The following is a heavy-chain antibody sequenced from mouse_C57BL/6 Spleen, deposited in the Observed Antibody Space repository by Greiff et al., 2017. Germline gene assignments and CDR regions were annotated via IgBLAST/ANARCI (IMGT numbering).Heavy chain of an antibody. Sequence: QVQLQQPGAELVKPGASVKLSCKASGYTFTSYWMQWVKQRPGQGLEWIGEIDPSDSYTNYNQKFKGKATLTVDTSSSTAYMQLSSLTSEDSAVYYCARGHHYYGSSYHAMDYWGQGTSVTVSS. CDR3: ARGHHYYGSSYHAMDY. J-gene: IGHJ4*01. CDR1: GYTFTSYW. CDR2: IDPSDSYT. V-gene: IGHV1-50*01. D-gene: IGHD1-1*01.